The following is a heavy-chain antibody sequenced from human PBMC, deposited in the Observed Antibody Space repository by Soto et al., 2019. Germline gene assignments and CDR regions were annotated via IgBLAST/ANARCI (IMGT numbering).Heavy chain of an antibody. CDR2: INAGNGNT. V-gene: IGHV1-3*01. CDR1: GYTFTSYA. Sequence: QVQLVQSGAEVKKPGASVKVSCKASGYTFTSYAMHWVRQAPGQRLEWMGWINAGNGNTKYSQKFQGRVTITRDTSASTAYMELSSLRSEDTAVYYCARGSYCSSTSCYESYYYYGMDVWGQGITVTVSS. J-gene: IGHJ6*02. CDR3: ARGSYCSSTSCYESYYYYGMDV. D-gene: IGHD2-2*01.